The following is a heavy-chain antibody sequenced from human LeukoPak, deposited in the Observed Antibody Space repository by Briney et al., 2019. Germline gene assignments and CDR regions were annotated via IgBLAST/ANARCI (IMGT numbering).Heavy chain of an antibody. V-gene: IGHV3-74*01. Sequence: GGPLSLSFQALGFPFSNYWMPGFRQAPGRGRVWFSRINSDGSSTTYADSVKGRFTIPRDNAKNTLYLQMNSLRAEDTAVYYCARDYGRSRDYGMDVWGQGTTVTVSS. CDR1: GFPFSNYW. CDR2: INSDGSST. D-gene: IGHD3-10*01. J-gene: IGHJ6*02. CDR3: ARDYGRSRDYGMDV.